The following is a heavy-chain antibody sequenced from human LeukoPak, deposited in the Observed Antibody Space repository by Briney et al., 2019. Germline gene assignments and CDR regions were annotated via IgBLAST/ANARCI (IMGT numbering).Heavy chain of an antibody. D-gene: IGHD2-15*01. CDR1: GFTFSSYA. CDR2: ITDNGGKT. V-gene: IGHV3-23*01. CDR3: AKGVRVAAAYFGWFDP. Sequence: GGSLRLSCAASGFTFSSYAMNWVRQAPGKGLEWVSAITDNGGKTFDADSVKGRFTISRDNSKNTLYLQMNSLRAEDSAVYYCAKGVRVAAAYFGWFDPWGQGTLVTVSS. J-gene: IGHJ5*02.